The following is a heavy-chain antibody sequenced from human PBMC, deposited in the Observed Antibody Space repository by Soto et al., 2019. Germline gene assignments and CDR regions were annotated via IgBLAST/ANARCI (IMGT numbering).Heavy chain of an antibody. V-gene: IGHV3-23*01. CDR2: ISGSGGST. CDR3: AKDPGEWHYDSSGQNPIWFDP. Sequence: GGSLRLSCAASGVTFSNYEMHWVRQTPGKGLEWVSAISGSGGSTYYADSVKGRFTISRDNSKNTLYLQMNSLRAEDTAVYYCAKDPGEWHYDSSGQNPIWFDPWGQGTLVTVSS. CDR1: GVTFSNYE. D-gene: IGHD3-22*01. J-gene: IGHJ5*02.